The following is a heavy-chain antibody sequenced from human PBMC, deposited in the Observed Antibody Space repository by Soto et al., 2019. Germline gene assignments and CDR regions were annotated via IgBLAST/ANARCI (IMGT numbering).Heavy chain of an antibody. J-gene: IGHJ5*02. D-gene: IGHD3-10*01. CDR1: GGSISSSSYY. Sequence: QLQLQESGPGLVKPSETLSLTCTVSGGSISSSSYYWGWIRQPPGKGLEWIGSIYYSGSTYYNPSLKSRVTISVDTSKNQSSLKLSSVTAADTAVYYCALYSSDLGGHNWFDPWGQGTLVTVSS. CDR2: IYYSGST. CDR3: ALYSSDLGGHNWFDP. V-gene: IGHV4-39*01.